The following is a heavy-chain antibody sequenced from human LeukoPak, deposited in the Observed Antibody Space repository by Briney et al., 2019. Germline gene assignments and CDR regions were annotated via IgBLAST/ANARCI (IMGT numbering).Heavy chain of an antibody. CDR2: IIPIFGTA. CDR3: ARGGRYYDFWSNYYYMDV. J-gene: IGHJ6*03. D-gene: IGHD3-3*01. Sequence: GASVKVSCKASGGTFSSYAISWVRQAPGQGLEWMGGIIPIFGTANYAQKFQGRVTITADESTSTAYMELSSLRSEDTAVYYCARGGRYYDFWSNYYYMDVWGKGTTVTVSS. CDR1: GGTFSSYA. V-gene: IGHV1-69*13.